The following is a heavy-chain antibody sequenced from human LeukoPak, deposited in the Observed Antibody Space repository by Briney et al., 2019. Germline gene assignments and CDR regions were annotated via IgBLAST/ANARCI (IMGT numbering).Heavy chain of an antibody. CDR3: AHITYYDFSRDAFDI. Sequence: SGPTLVNPTQTLTLTCTFSEFSLSTSGVGVGWIRQPPGKALEWLALIYWNDDKRYSPSLKSRLTITKDTSKNQVVLTMTNMDPVDTATYFCAHITYYDFSRDAFDIWGQGTMVTVSS. V-gene: IGHV2-5*01. CDR2: IYWNDDK. D-gene: IGHD3-3*01. CDR1: EFSLSTSGVG. J-gene: IGHJ3*02.